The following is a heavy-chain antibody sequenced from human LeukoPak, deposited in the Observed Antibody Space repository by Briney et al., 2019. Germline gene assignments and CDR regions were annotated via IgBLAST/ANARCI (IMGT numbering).Heavy chain of an antibody. CDR2: ISYHGSNDGSNE. CDR3: AKMIAQYCGGDCPFDY. J-gene: IGHJ4*02. D-gene: IGHD2-21*02. CDR1: GFSFSTYD. Sequence: PGGSLRLPCATSGFSFSTYDMHWVRQAPGKGLEWVAFISYHGSNDGSNEYYADSVKGRFTISRDNSKNKLYLQMNSLRADDTAVYYCAKMIAQYCGGDCPFDYWGQGTLVTVSS. V-gene: IGHV3-30*18.